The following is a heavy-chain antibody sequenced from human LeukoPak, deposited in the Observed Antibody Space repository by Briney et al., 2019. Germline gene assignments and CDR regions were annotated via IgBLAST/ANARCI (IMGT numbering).Heavy chain of an antibody. Sequence: SETLSLTCAVSGASISSGGYSWSWIRQPPGKGLEWIGYIYHSGSTYYNPSLKSRVTISVDRSKNQFSLKLSSVTAADTAVYYCASMYYDILTGYYPFDYWGQGTLVTVSS. CDR1: GASISSGGYS. J-gene: IGHJ4*02. D-gene: IGHD3-9*01. CDR2: IYHSGST. V-gene: IGHV4-30-2*01. CDR3: ASMYYDILTGYYPFDY.